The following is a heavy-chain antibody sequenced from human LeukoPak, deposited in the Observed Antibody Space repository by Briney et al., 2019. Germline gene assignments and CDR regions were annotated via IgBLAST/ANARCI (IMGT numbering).Heavy chain of an antibody. V-gene: IGHV4-59*01. CDR1: GGSISSYY. D-gene: IGHD3-10*01. CDR3: ARRYGSGSSGTFDY. J-gene: IGHJ4*02. Sequence: KASETLSLTCTVSGGSISSYYWSWLRQPPGKGLEWIAYIYYSGSTNYNPSLKSRVTISVDTSKNQFSLKLSSVTAADTAVYYCARRYGSGSSGTFDYWGQGTLVTVSS. CDR2: IYYSGST.